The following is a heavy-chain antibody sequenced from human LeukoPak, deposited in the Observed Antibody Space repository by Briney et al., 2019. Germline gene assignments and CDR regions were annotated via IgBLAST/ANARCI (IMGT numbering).Heavy chain of an antibody. Sequence: ASVKVSCKVSGYTLTELSMHWVRQAPGKGLEWMGGFDPEDGETIYAQKFQGRVTMTEDTSTDTAYMELSSLRSEDTAVYYCARDEREWIQLWNRYYYYGMDVWGQGTTVTVSS. D-gene: IGHD5-18*01. V-gene: IGHV1-24*01. J-gene: IGHJ6*02. CDR3: ARDEREWIQLWNRYYYYGMDV. CDR2: FDPEDGET. CDR1: GYTLTELS.